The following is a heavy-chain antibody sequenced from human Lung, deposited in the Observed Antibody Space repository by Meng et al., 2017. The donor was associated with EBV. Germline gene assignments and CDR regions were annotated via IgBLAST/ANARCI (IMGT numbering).Heavy chain of an antibody. CDR2: LIAVFDKT. CDR1: GYTFTSYA. J-gene: IGHJ4*02. CDR3: ARGRRNEPLFDY. V-gene: IGHV1-69*12. D-gene: IGHD1-14*01. Sequence: QVQLVQSGAEVKKPXASVKVSCKASGYTFTSYAIHWVRQAPGQGLEWMGGLIAVFDKTKAAPRFQDRVTFTADESTSTAYMELSSLTFDDTAVYFCARGRRNEPLFDYWGQGTLVTVSS.